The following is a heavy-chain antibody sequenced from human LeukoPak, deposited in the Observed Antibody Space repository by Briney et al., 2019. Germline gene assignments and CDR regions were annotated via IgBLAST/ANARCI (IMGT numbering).Heavy chain of an antibody. CDR3: AKDQYFDWSWGLFDY. J-gene: IGHJ4*02. CDR1: GFTFSSYG. D-gene: IGHD3-9*01. CDR2: ISYDGSNK. Sequence: GGSLRLSCAASGFTFSSYGMHWVRQAPGKGLEWVAVISYDGSNKYYADSVKGRFTISRDNSKNTLYLQMNSLRAEDTAVYYCAKDQYFDWSWGLFDYWGQGTLVTVSS. V-gene: IGHV3-30*18.